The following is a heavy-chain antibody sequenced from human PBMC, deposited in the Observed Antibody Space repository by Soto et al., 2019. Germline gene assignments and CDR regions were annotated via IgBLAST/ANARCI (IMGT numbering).Heavy chain of an antibody. CDR1: SDSMNSGGYY. CDR3: ARRGGSSSGYYFYAMDV. CDR2: IYSNGDT. J-gene: IGHJ6*02. Sequence: QVQLQESGPGLVKPSQTLSLTCSVSSDSMNSGGYYWSWIRQHPGKGLGWIGYIYSNGDTYYNPPPTSRVTISVDMSKNQFSLNLTSVTAADTAVYYCARRGGSSSGYYFYAMDVWGQGTTVTVSS. V-gene: IGHV4-31*03. D-gene: IGHD6-6*01.